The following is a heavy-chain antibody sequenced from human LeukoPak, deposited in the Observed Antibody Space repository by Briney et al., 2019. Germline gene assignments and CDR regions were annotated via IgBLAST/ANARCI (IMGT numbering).Heavy chain of an antibody. CDR2: FSSSGST. Sequence: SSETLSLTCSVSGDSITYFYWSWIRQAAGKGLEWIGRFSSSGSTDYNASLKSRVTMSVDTSKNQLSLKVISVTAADTAVYYCARGVIAAGVNDFDYWGQGTLVTVSS. CDR3: ARGVIAAGVNDFDY. V-gene: IGHV4-4*07. J-gene: IGHJ4*02. CDR1: GDSITYFY. D-gene: IGHD6-13*01.